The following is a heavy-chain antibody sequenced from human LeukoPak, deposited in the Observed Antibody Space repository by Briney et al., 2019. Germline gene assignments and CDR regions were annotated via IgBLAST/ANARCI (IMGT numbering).Heavy chain of an antibody. Sequence: SETLSLTCAVYGGSFSGYYWSWIRQPPGKGLEWIGEINHSGSTNYNPSLKSRVTISVDTSKNQFSLKLSSVTAADTAVYYCARIRCGHSGSLCYNHWGLGTLVTVSS. CDR1: GGSFSGYY. CDR3: ARIRCGHSGSLCYNH. V-gene: IGHV4-34*01. D-gene: IGHD2-21*01. J-gene: IGHJ4*02. CDR2: INHSGST.